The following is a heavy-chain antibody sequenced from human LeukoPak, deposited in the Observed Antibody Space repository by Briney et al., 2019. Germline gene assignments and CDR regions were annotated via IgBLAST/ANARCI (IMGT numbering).Heavy chain of an antibody. CDR1: GFTFSSYA. V-gene: IGHV3-23*01. J-gene: IGHJ4*02. CDR3: AKDERTSLWFGELVSYFDY. Sequence: PGGSLRLSCAASGFTFSSYAMSWVRQAPGKGLEWVSAISGSGGSTYYADSVKGRFTISRDNSKNTLYLQMNGLRAEDTAVYYCAKDERTSLWFGELVSYFDYWGQGTLVTVSS. D-gene: IGHD3-10*01. CDR2: ISGSGGST.